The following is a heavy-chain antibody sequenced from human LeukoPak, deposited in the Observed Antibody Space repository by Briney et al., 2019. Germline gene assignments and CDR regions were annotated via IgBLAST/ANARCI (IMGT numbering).Heavy chain of an antibody. J-gene: IGHJ4*02. Sequence: SGGSLRLSCAASGLTFDDYAMHWVRQAPGKGLEWVSGISWNSGSIGYADSVKGRFTISRDNAKNSLYLQMNSLRAEDTALYYCAKAINYDILTGYYPDYWGQGALVTVSS. CDR2: ISWNSGSI. D-gene: IGHD3-9*01. CDR1: GLTFDDYA. CDR3: AKAINYDILTGYYPDY. V-gene: IGHV3-9*01.